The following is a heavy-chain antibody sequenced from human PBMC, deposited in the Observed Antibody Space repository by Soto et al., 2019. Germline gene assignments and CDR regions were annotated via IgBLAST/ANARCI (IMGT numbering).Heavy chain of an antibody. CDR1: GGSISNDR. V-gene: IGHV4-4*07. CDR2: IFASGRT. Sequence: SETLSLTCTVSGGSISNDRWSWVRQPAGKGLEWIGRIFASGRTNYNPSLQSRVTMSVDTSKNQFSLTMTSLAAADTAVYYCTRGTFETTDLFYWGQGIPLTVSS. D-gene: IGHD4-17*01. CDR3: TRGTFETTDLFY. J-gene: IGHJ4*02.